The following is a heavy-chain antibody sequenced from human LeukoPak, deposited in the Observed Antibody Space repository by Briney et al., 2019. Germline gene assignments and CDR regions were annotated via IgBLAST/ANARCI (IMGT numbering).Heavy chain of an antibody. D-gene: IGHD3-22*01. CDR1: GFTFSSYA. CDR3: ANYYYDSSGYYWEYFQH. J-gene: IGHJ1*01. Sequence: GGSLRLSCAASGFTFSSYAMSWVRQAPGKGLEWVSAISGSGGSTYYADSVKGRFTISRDNSKNTLYLQMNSLRAEDTAVYYCANYYYDSSGYYWEYFQHWGQGTLVTVSS. V-gene: IGHV3-23*01. CDR2: ISGSGGST.